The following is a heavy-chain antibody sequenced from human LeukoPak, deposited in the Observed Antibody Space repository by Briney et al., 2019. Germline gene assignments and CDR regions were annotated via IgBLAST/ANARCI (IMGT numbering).Heavy chain of an antibody. D-gene: IGHD6-13*01. CDR1: GFTFSSYA. V-gene: IGHV3-23*01. Sequence: PGGSLRLSCAASGFTFSSYAMSWVRQAPGKGLEWVSAISGSGGSTYYADSVKGRFTISRDNSKNTLYLQMNSLRAEDTAVYYCAKDWPPRFIAAAGNYMDVWGKGTTVTVSS. CDR3: AKDWPPRFIAAAGNYMDV. J-gene: IGHJ6*03. CDR2: ISGSGGST.